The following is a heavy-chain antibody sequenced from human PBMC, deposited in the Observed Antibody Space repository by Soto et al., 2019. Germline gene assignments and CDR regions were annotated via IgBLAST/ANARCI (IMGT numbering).Heavy chain of an antibody. Sequence: QVQLVQSGAEVKKPGSSVKVSCKASGGTFSSYTISWVRQAPGQGLEWMGRIIPILGIANYAQKFQGRVTFTADKSTSTAYMELSSLRSEDTAVYYCATSPYYYDSSGYIYGMDVWGQGTTVTVSS. CDR2: IIPILGIA. CDR3: ATSPYYYDSSGYIYGMDV. J-gene: IGHJ6*02. D-gene: IGHD3-22*01. V-gene: IGHV1-69*02. CDR1: GGTFSSYT.